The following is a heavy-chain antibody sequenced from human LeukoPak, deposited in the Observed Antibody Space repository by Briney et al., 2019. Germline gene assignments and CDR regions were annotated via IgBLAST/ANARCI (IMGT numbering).Heavy chain of an antibody. CDR3: AKAWWNSHLGFDC. CDR2: ISDSGSR. D-gene: IGHD2-15*01. V-gene: IGHV3-23*01. J-gene: IGHJ4*02. CDR1: GFTFSTSA. Sequence: PGGSLRLSCAASGFTFSTSAMTWVRQAPGKGLEWVSGISDSGSRYNADSVKGRFTISRDNSKNTLYLQMNSLRTEDTAVYYCAKAWWNSHLGFDCWGQGTLVTVSS.